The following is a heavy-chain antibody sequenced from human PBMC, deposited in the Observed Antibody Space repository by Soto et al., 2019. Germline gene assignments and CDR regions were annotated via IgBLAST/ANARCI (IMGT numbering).Heavy chain of an antibody. CDR3: ARENGDYYFDY. Sequence: GSLRLSCAASGFTFSSYAMHWVRQAPGKGLEWVAVISYDGSNKYYADSVKGRFTISRDNSKNTLYLQMNSLRAEDTAVYYCARENGDYYFDYWGQGTLVTVSS. D-gene: IGHD4-17*01. CDR2: ISYDGSNK. V-gene: IGHV3-30-3*01. J-gene: IGHJ4*02. CDR1: GFTFSSYA.